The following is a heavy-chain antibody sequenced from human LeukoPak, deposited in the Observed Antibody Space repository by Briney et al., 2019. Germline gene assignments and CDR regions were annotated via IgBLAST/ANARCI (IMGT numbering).Heavy chain of an antibody. V-gene: IGHV3-23*01. CDR3: AKGSVTMVRGVIKLYYYYGMDV. CDR1: GFTFSSYA. CDR2: ISGSGGST. D-gene: IGHD3-10*01. J-gene: IGHJ6*04. Sequence: PGGSLRLSCAASGFTFSSYAMSWVRQAPGKGLEWVSAISGSGGSTYYADSVKGRFTISRDNSKNTLYLQMNSLRAEDTAVYYCAKGSVTMVRGVIKLYYYYGMDVWSKGTTVTVSS.